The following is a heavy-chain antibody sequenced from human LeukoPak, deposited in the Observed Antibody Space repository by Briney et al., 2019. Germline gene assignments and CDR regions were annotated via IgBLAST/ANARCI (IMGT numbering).Heavy chain of an antibody. D-gene: IGHD3-3*01. CDR1: GFPLSNYW. V-gene: IGHV3-74*01. J-gene: IGHJ4*02. CDR3: VTVLRRSGRGYFDY. Sequence: RGSLRLPCAASGFPLSNYWMHWVRQAPGKGLVWVSRMNSDGSSTSYADSVKGRFTISRDSAKNALYLQMNSLRVQDSAVYNYVTVLRRSGRGYFDYWGPGTLVTVSS. CDR2: MNSDGSST.